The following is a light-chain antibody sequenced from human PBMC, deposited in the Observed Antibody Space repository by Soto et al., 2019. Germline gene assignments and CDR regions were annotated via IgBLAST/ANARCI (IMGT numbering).Light chain of an antibody. CDR2: LGS. V-gene: IGKV2-28*01. CDR1: QSLLHSNGYNY. CDR3: QQYYSYPGT. Sequence: DIVMTQSPLSLPVSPGEPASISCRSSQSLLHSNGYNYLDWYLQKPGQSPQLLIYLGSNRASGVPDRFSGSGSGTDFTLTISCLQSEDFATYYCQQYYSYPGTFGPGTKVDIK. J-gene: IGKJ3*01.